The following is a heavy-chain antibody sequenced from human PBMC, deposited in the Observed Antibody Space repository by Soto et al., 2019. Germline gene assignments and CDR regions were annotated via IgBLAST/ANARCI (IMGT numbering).Heavy chain of an antibody. CDR3: ARDQYCSGGSCYPFDY. D-gene: IGHD2-15*01. Sequence: SQTLSLTCAISGDSVSSNSAAWNLIRQSPSRGLEWLGRTYYRSKWYNDYAVSVKSRITNNPDTSKNQFSLQLNSVTPEDTAVYYCARDQYCSGGSCYPFDYWGQGTLVTVSS. CDR1: GDSVSSNSAA. CDR2: TYYRSKWYN. J-gene: IGHJ4*02. V-gene: IGHV6-1*01.